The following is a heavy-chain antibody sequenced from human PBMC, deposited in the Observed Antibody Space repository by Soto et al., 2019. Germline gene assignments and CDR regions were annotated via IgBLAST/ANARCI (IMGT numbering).Heavy chain of an antibody. CDR1: GFTFSSYG. CDR2: IWYDGSNK. Sequence: PGGSLRLSCAASGFTFSSYGMHWVRQAPGKGLEWVAVIWYDGSNKYYADSVKGRFTISRDNSKNTLYLQMNSLRAEDTAVYYCARVGWLRSGYYYYYGMDVWGKGTTVTVSS. D-gene: IGHD5-12*01. V-gene: IGHV3-33*01. CDR3: ARVGWLRSGYYYYYGMDV. J-gene: IGHJ6*04.